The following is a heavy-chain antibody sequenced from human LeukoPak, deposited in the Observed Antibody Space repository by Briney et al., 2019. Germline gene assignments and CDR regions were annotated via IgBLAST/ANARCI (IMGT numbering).Heavy chain of an antibody. CDR3: ARAPKRYCSGGSCYTYYFDY. J-gene: IGHJ4*02. V-gene: IGHV4-59*01. CDR2: IYYSGST. Sequence: SETLSLTCTVSGGSISSYYWSWIRQPPGKGLEWIGYIYYSGSTNCNPSLKSRVTISVDTSKNQFSLKLSSVTAADTAVYYCARAPKRYCSGGSCYTYYFDYWGQGTLVTVSS. D-gene: IGHD2-15*01. CDR1: GGSISSYY.